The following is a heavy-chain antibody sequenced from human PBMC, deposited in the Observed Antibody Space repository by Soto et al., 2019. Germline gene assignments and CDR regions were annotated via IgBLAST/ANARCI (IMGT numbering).Heavy chain of an antibody. CDR3: ASPIIAAQGPESYYYYYGMDV. V-gene: IGHV5-10-1*01. Sequence: GESLKISCKGSGYSFTSYWISWVRQMPGKGLEWMGRIDPSDSYTNYSPSFQGHVTISADKSISTAYLQWSSLKASDTAMYYCASPIIAAQGPESYYYYYGMDVWGQGTTVTVSS. CDR1: GYSFTSYW. D-gene: IGHD6-6*01. J-gene: IGHJ6*02. CDR2: IDPSDSYT.